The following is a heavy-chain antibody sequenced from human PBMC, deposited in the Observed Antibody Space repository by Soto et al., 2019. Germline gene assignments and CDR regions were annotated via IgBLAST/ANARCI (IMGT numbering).Heavy chain of an antibody. CDR1: GYSFAGYW. Sequence: HGESLKISCKGSGYSFAGYWITCLRQKPGKGLEGMGRIDPSDSQTYYSPSFRGHVTISVTKSITTVFLQWSSLRASDTAMYYCARQIYDSDTGPNFQYYFDSWGQGTTVTVSS. J-gene: IGHJ4*02. D-gene: IGHD3-22*01. V-gene: IGHV5-10-1*01. CDR2: IDPSDSQT. CDR3: ARQIYDSDTGPNFQYYFDS.